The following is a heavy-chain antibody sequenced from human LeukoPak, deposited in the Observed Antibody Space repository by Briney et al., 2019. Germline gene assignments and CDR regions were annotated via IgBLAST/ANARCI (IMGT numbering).Heavy chain of an antibody. CDR1: GGSFSGYY. J-gene: IGHJ6*02. D-gene: IGHD6-13*01. CDR2: INHSGST. Sequence: SETLSLTCAVYGGSFSGYYWSWIRQPPGKGLEWIGEINHSGSTNYNPSLKSRVTISVDTSKNQFSLKLSSVTAADTAVYYCARARASSSWSKYYYYYGMDVWGQGTTVTVSS. CDR3: ARARASSSWSKYYYYYGMDV. V-gene: IGHV4-34*01.